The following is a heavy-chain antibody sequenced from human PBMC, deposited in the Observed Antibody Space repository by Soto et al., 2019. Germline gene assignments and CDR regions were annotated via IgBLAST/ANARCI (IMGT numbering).Heavy chain of an antibody. CDR2: ISSSSSYI. CDR1: GFTFSSYS. D-gene: IGHD4-17*01. CDR3: ARAGSTVTTSIPHSDY. V-gene: IGHV3-21*01. Sequence: GGSLRLSCAASGFTFSSYSMNWVRQAPGKGLEWVSSISSSSSYIYYADSVKGRFTISRDNAKNSLYLQMNSLRAEDTAVYYCARAGSTVTTSIPHSDYWGQGTLVTVSS. J-gene: IGHJ4*02.